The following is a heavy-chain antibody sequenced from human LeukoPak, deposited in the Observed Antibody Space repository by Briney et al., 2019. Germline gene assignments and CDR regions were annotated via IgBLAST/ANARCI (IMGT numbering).Heavy chain of an antibody. J-gene: IGHJ4*02. D-gene: IGHD4-17*01. CDR2: MNPNSGNT. CDR1: GYTFTSYD. V-gene: IGHV1-8*01. Sequence: GASVKVSCKASGYTFTSYDINWVRQATGQGLEWMGWMNPNSGNTGYAQKFQGRVTMTRNTSISTAYMELSSLRSEDTAVYYCARTLPHYGDYETYYFDYWGQGTLVTVSS. CDR3: ARTLPHYGDYETYYFDY.